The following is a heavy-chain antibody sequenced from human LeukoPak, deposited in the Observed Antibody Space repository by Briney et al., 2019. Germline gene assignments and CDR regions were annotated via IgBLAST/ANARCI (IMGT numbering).Heavy chain of an antibody. J-gene: IGHJ6*02. CDR3: ARALTIFGVVIDGPYGMDV. V-gene: IGHV1-46*01. D-gene: IGHD3-3*01. CDR2: INTSGGST. Sequence: ASVKVSCKASGYTFTSYYMHWVRQAPGQGLEWMGIINTSGGSTSYAQKFQGRVTMTRDTSTSTVYMELSSLRSEDTAVYYCARALTIFGVVIDGPYGMDVWGQGTTVTVSS. CDR1: GYTFTSYY.